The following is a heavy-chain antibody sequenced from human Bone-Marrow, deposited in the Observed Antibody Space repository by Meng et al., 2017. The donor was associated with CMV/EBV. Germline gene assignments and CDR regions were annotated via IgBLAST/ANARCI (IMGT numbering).Heavy chain of an antibody. V-gene: IGHV1-46*01. CDR3: ARDLNYYGSGSYYLAGDY. Sequence: FTSYYLHWVRQAPGQGLEWMGIINPSGGSTSYAQKFQGRVTMTRDTSTSTVYMELSSLRSEDTAVYYCARDLNYYGSGSYYLAGDYWGQGTLVTVSS. CDR2: INPSGGST. J-gene: IGHJ4*02. CDR1: FTSYY. D-gene: IGHD3-10*01.